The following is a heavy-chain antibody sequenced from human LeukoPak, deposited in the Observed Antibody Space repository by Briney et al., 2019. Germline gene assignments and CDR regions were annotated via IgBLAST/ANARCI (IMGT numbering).Heavy chain of an antibody. J-gene: IGHJ5*02. CDR2: IKQDGSEK. V-gene: IGHV3-7*01. CDR3: ARDQRRLRFLEWKLPFDP. Sequence: GGSLRLSCAASGFTFSSYWMSWVRQAPGKGLEWVANIKQDGSEKYYVDSAKGRFTISRDNAKNSLYLQMNSLRAEDTAVYYCARDQRRLRFLEWKLPFDPWGQGTLVTVSS. D-gene: IGHD3-3*01. CDR1: GFTFSSYW.